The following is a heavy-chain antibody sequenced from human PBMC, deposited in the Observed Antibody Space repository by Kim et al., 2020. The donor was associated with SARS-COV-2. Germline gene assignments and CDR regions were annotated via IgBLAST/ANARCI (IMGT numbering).Heavy chain of an antibody. CDR1: GFTFSSYA. J-gene: IGHJ6*01. CDR3: ARGAAAEMYYYYGMDV. D-gene: IGHD6-13*01. Sequence: GGSLRLSCAASGFTFSSYAMHWVRQAPGKGLEWVAVISYDGSNKYYADSVKGRFTISRDNSKNTLYLQMNSLRAEDTAVYYCARGAAAEMYYYYGMDVWG. CDR2: ISYDGSNK. V-gene: IGHV3-30-3*01.